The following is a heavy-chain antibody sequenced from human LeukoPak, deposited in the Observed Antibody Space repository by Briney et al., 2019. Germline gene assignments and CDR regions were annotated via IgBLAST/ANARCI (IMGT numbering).Heavy chain of an antibody. D-gene: IGHD5-24*01. CDR3: ARGSQRWLQYWYFDL. Sequence: GGSLRLSCAASGFTFSSYWMHWVRQAPGKGLVWVSRINSDGSSTSYADSVKGRFTISRDNAKNTLYLQMNSLRAEDTAVYYCARGSQRWLQYWYFDLWGRGTLVTVSS. J-gene: IGHJ2*01. V-gene: IGHV3-74*01. CDR1: GFTFSSYW. CDR2: INSDGSST.